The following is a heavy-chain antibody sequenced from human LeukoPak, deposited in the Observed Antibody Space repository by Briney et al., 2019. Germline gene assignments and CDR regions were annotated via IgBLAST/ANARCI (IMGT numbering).Heavy chain of an antibody. D-gene: IGHD4/OR15-4a*01. J-gene: IGHJ4*02. CDR3: AKAGLVRGGALDS. CDR2: MSSSDDGR. V-gene: IGHV3-23*01. CDR1: GFSFSSYA. Sequence: PGGSLRLSCATSGFSFSSYAMSWVRQAPGKGLEWVSAMSSSDDGRYYAASVRGRFTISRDTSRSTLYLQMNSLRAEDAAVYYCAKAGLVRGGALDSWGQGTLVTVSS.